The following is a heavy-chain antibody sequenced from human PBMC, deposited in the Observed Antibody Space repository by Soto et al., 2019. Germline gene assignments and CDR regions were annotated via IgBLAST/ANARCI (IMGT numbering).Heavy chain of an antibody. D-gene: IGHD3-3*01. CDR3: AREDGYYDFWSGYYLDY. V-gene: IGHV3-33*01. CDR1: GFTFSSYG. Sequence: QVQLVESGGGVVQPGRSLRLSCAASGFTFSSYGMHWVRQAPGKGLEWVAVIWYAGSNKYYADSVKGRFTISRDNSKNTLYLQVSSLRAEDTAVYYCAREDGYYDFWSGYYLDYWGQGTLVTVSS. CDR2: IWYAGSNK. J-gene: IGHJ4*02.